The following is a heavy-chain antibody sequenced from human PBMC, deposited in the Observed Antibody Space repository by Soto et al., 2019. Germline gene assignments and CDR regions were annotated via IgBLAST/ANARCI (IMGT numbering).Heavy chain of an antibody. CDR3: ARETGSGWYYFDY. V-gene: IGHV4-38-2*02. Sequence: SETLSLTCGVSDYSISSGYYWGWIRQPPGKGLEWIGNIYYSGSTYYNPSLKSRVTISVDTSKNQLSLKLSSVTAADTAVYYCARETGSGWYYFDYWGQGTMVTVYS. CDR1: DYSISSGYY. J-gene: IGHJ4*02. CDR2: IYYSGST. D-gene: IGHD6-19*01.